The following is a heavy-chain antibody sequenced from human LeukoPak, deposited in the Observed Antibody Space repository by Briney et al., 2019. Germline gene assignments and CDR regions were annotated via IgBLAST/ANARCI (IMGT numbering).Heavy chain of an antibody. CDR1: GGSFSSYH. CDR3: ARDGLYNYGYSYFDY. Sequence: SETLSLTCTVSGGSFSSYHWSWIRLPAGKGLEWIGRFHITESTNYNPSLKSRVTMSIDTSMNQFSLKLTSVTAADTAVYYCARDGLYNYGYSYFDYWGQGTLVTVFS. J-gene: IGHJ4*02. CDR2: FHITEST. D-gene: IGHD5-18*01. V-gene: IGHV4-4*07.